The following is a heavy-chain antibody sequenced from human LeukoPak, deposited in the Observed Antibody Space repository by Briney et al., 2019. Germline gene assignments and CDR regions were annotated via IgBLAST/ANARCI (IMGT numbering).Heavy chain of an antibody. CDR2: IYYSGST. V-gene: IGHV4-59*11. Sequence: SETLSLTCNVSGGSISRHYWSWIRQPPGKGLEWIGYIYYSGSTNYNPSLKSRVTISVDTSKNQFSLKLSSVTAADTAVYYCARASSSSSWYDRWFDPWGQGTLVTVSS. CDR1: GGSISRHY. CDR3: ARASSSSSWYDRWFDP. D-gene: IGHD6-13*01. J-gene: IGHJ5*02.